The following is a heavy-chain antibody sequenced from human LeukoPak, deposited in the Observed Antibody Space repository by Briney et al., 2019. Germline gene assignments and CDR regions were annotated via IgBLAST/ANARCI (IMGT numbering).Heavy chain of an antibody. CDR3: TTENYYLAY. V-gene: IGHV3-15*01. CDR2: IKSNTDGGTT. Sequence: GGSLRLSCAASGFTLKTVWMNWVRQAPGTGLEWVGRIKSNTDGGTTDYAAPVKGRFTISRDDSRDTLYLQMNSLKTEDTAVYYCTTENYYLAYWGQGTLVTVSS. J-gene: IGHJ4*02. D-gene: IGHD3-22*01. CDR1: GFTLKTVW.